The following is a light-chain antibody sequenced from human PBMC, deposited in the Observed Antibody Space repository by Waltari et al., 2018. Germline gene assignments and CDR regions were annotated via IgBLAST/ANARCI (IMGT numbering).Light chain of an antibody. CDR1: QSISSN. CDR3: QQYSNWPRVT. CDR2: DTS. V-gene: IGKV3-15*01. Sequence: EILMTQSPATLSVSPGERATLSCRASQSISSNLAWYQPKPGQAPRLLIYDTSTRATGIPARFSGSGSGTEFTLTISSLQSEDFAVYYCQQYSNWPRVTFGGGTKVEIQ. J-gene: IGKJ4*01.